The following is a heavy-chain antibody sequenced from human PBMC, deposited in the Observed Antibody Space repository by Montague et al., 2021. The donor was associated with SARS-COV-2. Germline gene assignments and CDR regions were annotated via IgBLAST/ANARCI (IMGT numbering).Heavy chain of an antibody. Sequence: SETLSLTCTVSGGSISSSSYYWGWIRQPPGKGLEWIGSIYYSGXTXYXXXXKXRVTISVDTSKNQFSLKPSSVTAADTAVYYCARVGRQQLVRLSGMDVWGQGTTVTVSS. CDR3: ARVGRQQLVRLSGMDV. CDR2: IYYSGXT. D-gene: IGHD6-13*01. CDR1: GGSISSSSYY. J-gene: IGHJ6*02. V-gene: IGHV4-39*07.